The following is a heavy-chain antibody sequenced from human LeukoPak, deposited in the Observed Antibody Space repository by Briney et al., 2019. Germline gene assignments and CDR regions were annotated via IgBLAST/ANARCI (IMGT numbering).Heavy chain of an antibody. D-gene: IGHD1-14*01. CDR1: AGSISSYY. CDR2: IYTSGST. J-gene: IGHJ6*03. CDR3: ARIRQTSRNYYYYYMDV. Sequence: SETLSLTCTVSAGSISSYYWSWIGQRAGNGLEWIGRIYTSGSTNYNPSLKSRVTMSVDTSKNQFSLKLSSVTAADTAVYYCARIRQTSRNYYYYYMDVWGKGTTVTVSS. V-gene: IGHV4-4*07.